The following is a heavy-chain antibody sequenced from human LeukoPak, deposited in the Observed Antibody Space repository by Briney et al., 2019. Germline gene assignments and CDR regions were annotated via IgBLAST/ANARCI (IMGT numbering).Heavy chain of an antibody. V-gene: IGHV3-21*01. CDR1: GFTFSSYS. CDR3: VRDYYDSSGIYYFDY. J-gene: IGHJ4*02. Sequence: GGSLRLSCAASGFTFSSYSMNWVRQAPGKGLEWVSSISSSSSYIYYADSVKGRFTISRDNAKNSLYLQMNSLRAEDTAVYYCVRDYYDSSGIYYFDYWGQGTLVTVSS. D-gene: IGHD3-22*01. CDR2: ISSSSSYI.